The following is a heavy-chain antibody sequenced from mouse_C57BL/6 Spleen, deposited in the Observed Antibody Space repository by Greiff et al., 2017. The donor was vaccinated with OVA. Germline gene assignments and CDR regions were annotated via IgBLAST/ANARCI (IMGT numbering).Heavy chain of an antibody. Sequence: VQRVESGPGLVQPSQSLSITCTVSGFSLTSYGVHWVRQSPGKGLEWLGVIWSGGSTDYNAAFISRLSISKDNSKSQVFFKMNSLQADDTAIYYCARSHYYGSSFYYFDYWGQGTTLTVSS. CDR2: IWSGGST. D-gene: IGHD1-1*01. V-gene: IGHV2-2*01. CDR1: GFSLTSYG. CDR3: ARSHYYGSSFYYFDY. J-gene: IGHJ2*01.